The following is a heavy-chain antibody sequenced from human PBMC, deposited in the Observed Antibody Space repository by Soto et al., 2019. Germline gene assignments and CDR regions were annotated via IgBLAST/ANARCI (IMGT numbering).Heavy chain of an antibody. J-gene: IGHJ4*02. D-gene: IGHD6-19*01. CDR3: ATSAGIAVAAHDY. CDR2: ISSSSSYI. Sequence: RGSLRLSCAASGFTFSSYSMNWVRQTPGKGLEWVSSISSSSSYIYYADSVKGRFTISRDNAKNSLYLQMNSLRAEDTAVYYCATSAGIAVAAHDYWGQGTLVTVSS. V-gene: IGHV3-21*01. CDR1: GFTFSSYS.